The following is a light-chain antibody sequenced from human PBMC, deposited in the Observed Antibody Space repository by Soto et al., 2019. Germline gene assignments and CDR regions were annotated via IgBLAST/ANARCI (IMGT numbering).Light chain of an antibody. CDR1: QSVSNNY. Sequence: DIVLTQSPGTLSLSPGERATLSCRASQSVSNNYLAWYQQKPGQAPRLLIYGASNRATGIPDRFSGSGSGTDFTLTISRLEPEDFAVYYCQQRSNWPPTFGQGTKVDI. CDR3: QQRSNWPPT. J-gene: IGKJ1*01. V-gene: IGKV3D-20*02. CDR2: GAS.